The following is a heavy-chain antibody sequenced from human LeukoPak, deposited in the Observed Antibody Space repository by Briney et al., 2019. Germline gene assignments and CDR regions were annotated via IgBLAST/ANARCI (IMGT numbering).Heavy chain of an antibody. CDR2: IYYSGST. CDR3: ARVRMTGTLDV. Sequence: PSETLSLTCTVSGGSISSSSYYWGWLRQPQGKGVEWVGSIYYSGSTYYNPSLKSRVTISVDTSKNQFSLKLSSVTAADTAVYYCARVRMTGTLDVWGKGTTVTVSS. D-gene: IGHD3-9*01. V-gene: IGHV4-39*01. CDR1: GGSISSSSYY. J-gene: IGHJ6*04.